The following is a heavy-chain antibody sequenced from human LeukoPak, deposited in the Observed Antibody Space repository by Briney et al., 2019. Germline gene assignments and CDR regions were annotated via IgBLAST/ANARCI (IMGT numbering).Heavy chain of an antibody. CDR3: ARVGYCGGDCYPFDY. Sequence: SETLSLTCAIYGGSFSGYYWSWIRQPPGKGLEWIGEINHRGSTNYNPSLKSRVTISVDTSRNSCSLELSSVTAADTAVYYCARVGYCGGDCYPFDYWGQGTLTTISS. CDR1: GGSFSGYY. V-gene: IGHV4-34*01. CDR2: INHRGST. D-gene: IGHD2-21*02. J-gene: IGHJ4*02.